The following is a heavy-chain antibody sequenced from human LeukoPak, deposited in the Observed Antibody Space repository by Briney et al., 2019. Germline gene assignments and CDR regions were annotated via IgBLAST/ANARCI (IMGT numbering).Heavy chain of an antibody. Sequence: PGGSLRLSCAASGFTFNKYAMNWVRQAPGKGLEWVSSISSSSYIYYADSVKGRFTISRDNAKNSLYLQMNSLRAEDTAVYYCARVSSDSSGLPRYYFDYWGQGTLVTVSS. CDR2: ISSSSYI. CDR3: ARVSSDSSGLPRYYFDY. V-gene: IGHV3-21*01. J-gene: IGHJ4*02. D-gene: IGHD6-25*01. CDR1: GFTFNKYA.